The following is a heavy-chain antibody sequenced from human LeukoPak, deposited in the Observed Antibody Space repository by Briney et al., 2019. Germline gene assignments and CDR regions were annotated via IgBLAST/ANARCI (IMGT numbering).Heavy chain of an antibody. J-gene: IGHJ6*03. CDR3: ARAAMIPPDYYYYMDV. D-gene: IGHD3-22*01. CDR2: IYPSGST. CDR1: GGSISSGSYY. Sequence: SETLSLTCTVSGGSISSGSYYWSWIRQPAGKGLEWIGRIYPSGSTNYNPSLKSRVTISVDTSKNQFSLKLSSVTAADTAVYYCARAAMIPPDYYYYMDVWGKGTTVTISS. V-gene: IGHV4-61*02.